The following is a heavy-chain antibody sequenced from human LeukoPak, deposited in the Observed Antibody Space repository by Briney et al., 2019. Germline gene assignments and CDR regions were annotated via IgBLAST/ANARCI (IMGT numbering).Heavy chain of an antibody. J-gene: IGHJ4*02. CDR1: GGSISSYY. CDR3: ARLQSRWVAFYFDF. Sequence: SETLTLTCTVSGGSISSYYWSWIRQPPGKGLEWIGYIYYSGSTNYNPSLKSRVTISVDTSKNQFSLKLSSVTAADTAVYYCARLQSRWVAFYFDFWGQGTLVNVSS. CDR2: IYYSGST. D-gene: IGHD6-13*01. V-gene: IGHV4-59*08.